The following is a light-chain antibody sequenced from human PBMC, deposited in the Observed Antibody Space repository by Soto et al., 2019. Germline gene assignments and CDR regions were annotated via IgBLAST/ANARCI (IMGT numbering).Light chain of an antibody. CDR2: DAS. V-gene: IGKV3D-20*01. Sequence: EIVLTQSPATLSLSPGERATLSCGASQTVGSTYLAWYQQKPGLAPRLLIYDASSRATGIPDRFSGSGSGTDFTLTITRLAPEDFAVYYCQHYGSSPWTFGQGTKVEIK. CDR1: QTVGSTY. CDR3: QHYGSSPWT. J-gene: IGKJ1*01.